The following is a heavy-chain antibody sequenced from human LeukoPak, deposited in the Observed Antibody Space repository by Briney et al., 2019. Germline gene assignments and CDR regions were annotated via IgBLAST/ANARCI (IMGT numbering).Heavy chain of an antibody. CDR1: GGSISSYY. CDR2: IYYRGST. CDR3: VRGQVFLDF. V-gene: IGHV4-59*01. Sequence: SETLSLTCTVSGGSISSYYLTWIRQPPGKGLEWIGDIYYRGSTNYNPSLKSRVTISVDTSKNQFSLKLSSVTAADTAVYYCVRGQVFLDFWGQGTLVTVSS. J-gene: IGHJ4*02.